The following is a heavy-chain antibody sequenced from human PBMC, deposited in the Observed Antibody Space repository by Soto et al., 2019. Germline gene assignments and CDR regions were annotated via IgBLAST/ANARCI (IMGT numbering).Heavy chain of an antibody. V-gene: IGHV3-66*01. CDR3: ARDTWAADY. CDR2: IYSGGST. D-gene: IGHD3-16*01. CDR1: GFTVSTKY. Sequence: PGGFLRLSCAASGFTVSTKYMSWVRQAPGKGLEWVSVIYSGGSTFYADSVRGRFTISRDNSKNTVNLQMNSLRAEDTAVYYCARDTWAADYWGQGTLVTVSS. J-gene: IGHJ4*02.